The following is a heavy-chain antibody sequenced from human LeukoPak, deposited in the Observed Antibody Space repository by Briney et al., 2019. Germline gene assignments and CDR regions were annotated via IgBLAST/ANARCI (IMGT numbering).Heavy chain of an antibody. CDR2: NHNTGST. CDR1: GGSISTFH. J-gene: IGHJ6*02. CDR3: ARHVHCSGGSCYRYGMDD. D-gene: IGHD2-15*01. Sequence: SETLSLTCTVSGGSISTFHWSWIRQPPGRGLEWIGFNHNTGSTNYNPSLNGRVTISVDTSKNQFFLKLSSVTAADTAVYYCARHVHCSGGSCYRYGMDDWGQGTTVTVSS. V-gene: IGHV4-59*08.